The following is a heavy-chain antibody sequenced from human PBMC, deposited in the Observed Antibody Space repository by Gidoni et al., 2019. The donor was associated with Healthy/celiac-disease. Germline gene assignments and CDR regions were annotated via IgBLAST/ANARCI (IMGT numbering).Heavy chain of an antibody. CDR1: GFTFSRYG. CDR2: ISYDGSNK. V-gene: IGHV3-30*18. D-gene: IGHD2-15*01. CDR3: AKAIVVVVVAAHPWFDT. Sequence: QVQLVESGGGVVQPGRSLRLSCAPSGFTFSRYGMHWVRQAPGKGLEWVAVISYDGSNKYYADSVKGRFTISRDNSKNTLYLQMNSLRAEDTAVYYCAKAIVVVVVAAHPWFDTWGQGTLVTVSS. J-gene: IGHJ5*02.